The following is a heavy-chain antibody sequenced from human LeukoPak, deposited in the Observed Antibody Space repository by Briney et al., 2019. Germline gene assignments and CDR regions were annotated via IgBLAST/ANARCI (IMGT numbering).Heavy chain of an antibody. D-gene: IGHD3-22*01. V-gene: IGHV3-9*01. J-gene: IGHJ4*02. CDR1: GFTLGDYA. Sequence: HPGGSLRLSCAASGFTLGDYAMHWVRQAPGKGLEWVSYINWNSASIGYADSVKGRFTISRDNAKNSLYLQMNSLRPEDTALYYSVKGAYYDSSGYYYTTFSDWGQGTLVTVSS. CDR2: INWNSASI. CDR3: VKGAYYDSSGYYYTTFSD.